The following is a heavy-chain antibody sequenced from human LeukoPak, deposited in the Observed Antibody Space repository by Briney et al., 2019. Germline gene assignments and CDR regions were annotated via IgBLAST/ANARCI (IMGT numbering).Heavy chain of an antibody. V-gene: IGHV3-30-3*01. CDR2: ISYDGSNK. D-gene: IGHD3-10*01. CDR1: GFTFSSYA. J-gene: IGHJ4*02. Sequence: GRSLRLSCAASGFTFSSYAMHWVRQAPGKGLEWVAVISYDGSNKYYADSVKGRFTISRDNSKNTLYLQMNSLRAEDTAVYYCATPPYYYGSGKENYWGQGTLVTVSS. CDR3: ATPPYYYGSGKENY.